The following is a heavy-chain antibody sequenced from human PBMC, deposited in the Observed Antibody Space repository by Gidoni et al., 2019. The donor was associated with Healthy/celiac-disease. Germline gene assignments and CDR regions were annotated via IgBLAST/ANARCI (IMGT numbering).Heavy chain of an antibody. D-gene: IGHD2-21*02. CDR1: GFPFSSYS. CDR2: ISSSSSYI. Sequence: EVQLVESGGGLVKPGGSLRLSCAASGFPFSSYSMNWVRQAPGKGLEWVSSISSSSSYIYYADSVKGRFTISRDNAKNSLYLQMNSLRAEDTAVYYCATPSGGDYTEYFQHWGQGTLVTVSS. V-gene: IGHV3-21*01. J-gene: IGHJ1*01. CDR3: ATPSGGDYTEYFQH.